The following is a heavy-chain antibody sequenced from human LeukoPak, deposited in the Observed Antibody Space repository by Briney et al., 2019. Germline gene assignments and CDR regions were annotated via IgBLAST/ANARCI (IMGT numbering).Heavy chain of an antibody. CDR1: GFTFSSYW. CDR3: ARDPGIAVAGTIYYYYGMDV. D-gene: IGHD6-19*01. V-gene: IGHV3-7*01. Sequence: GGSLRLSCAVSGFTFSSYWMSWVRQAPGKGLEWVADINEDGRQRNYVDSVKGRFTISRDNTKNSLYLQMNSLRAEDTAVYYCARDPGIAVAGTIYYYYGMDVWGQGTTVTVSS. J-gene: IGHJ6*02. CDR2: INEDGRQR.